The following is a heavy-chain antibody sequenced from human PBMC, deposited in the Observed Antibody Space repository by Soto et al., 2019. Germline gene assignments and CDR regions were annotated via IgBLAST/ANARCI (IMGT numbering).Heavy chain of an antibody. D-gene: IGHD3-9*01. Sequence: QVQLQQWGAGPLRPLETLSLTCGVSGGSFSGYYWAWIRQSPGKGLEWIGEINDRGSSNYNPSRKSRVSISVDTSKNHYSLNLRSVNAADTAVYSCARESHDILTGPPWVWYFDLWGRGTLVTVSS. CDR1: GGSFSGYY. CDR3: ARESHDILTGPPWVWYFDL. V-gene: IGHV4-34*01. J-gene: IGHJ2*01. CDR2: INDRGSS.